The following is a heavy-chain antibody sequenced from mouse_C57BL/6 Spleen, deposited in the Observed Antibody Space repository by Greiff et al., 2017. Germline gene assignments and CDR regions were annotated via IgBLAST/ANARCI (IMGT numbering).Heavy chain of an antibody. CDR1: GFTFSDYY. D-gene: IGHD6-1*01. CDR2: INDDGSST. J-gene: IGHJ2*01. Sequence: DVMLVESEGGLVQPGSSMKLSCTASGFTFSDYYMAWVRQVPEKGLEWVANINDDGSSTYYLDSLKSRFIISRDNAKNILYLQMSSLKSEDTATYYCARNLLYFDYWGQGTTLTVSS. V-gene: IGHV5-16*01. CDR3: ARNLLYFDY.